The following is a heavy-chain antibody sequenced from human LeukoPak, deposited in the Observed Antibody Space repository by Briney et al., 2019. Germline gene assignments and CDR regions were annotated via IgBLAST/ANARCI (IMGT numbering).Heavy chain of an antibody. D-gene: IGHD3-22*01. J-gene: IGHJ4*02. CDR3: ARVTDSSGYYDY. V-gene: IGHV4-34*01. CDR1: GGSFSGYY. Sequence: KPSETLSLTCALYGGSFSGYYWSWIRQPPGKGLEWIGEINHSGSTNYNLSLKSRVTISVDTSKNQFSLKLSSVTAADTAVYYCARVTDSSGYYDYWGQGTLVTVSS. CDR2: INHSGST.